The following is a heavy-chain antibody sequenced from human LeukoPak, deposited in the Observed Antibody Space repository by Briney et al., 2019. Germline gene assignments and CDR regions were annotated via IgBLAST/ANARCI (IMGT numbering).Heavy chain of an antibody. J-gene: IGHJ4*02. CDR3: ARGRLLLDY. CDR2: ISYDGSNK. Sequence: GGSLRLSCAASGFTFSNYWMHWVRQAPGKGLEWVAVISYDGSNKYYADSVKGRFTISRDNSKNTLYLQMNSLRAEDTAVYYCARGRLLLDYWGQGTLVTVSS. CDR1: GFTFSNYW. V-gene: IGHV3-30-3*01. D-gene: IGHD5-12*01.